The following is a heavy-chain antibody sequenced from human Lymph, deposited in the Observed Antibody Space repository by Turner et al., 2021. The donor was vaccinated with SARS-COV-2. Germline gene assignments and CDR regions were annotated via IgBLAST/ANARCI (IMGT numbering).Heavy chain of an antibody. Sequence: QVQLVEPGGGVVPPGCLLRNPCGASDFTFSNSGLHWVRQAPGKGLEWVAVIWFDGSNKYYADSVKGRFTISRDNSKNTLYLQMNSLRAEDTAVYYCARHNGGRLDYWGQGTLVTVSS. CDR3: ARHNGGRLDY. J-gene: IGHJ4*02. D-gene: IGHD3-16*01. V-gene: IGHV3-33*01. CDR2: IWFDGSNK. CDR1: DFTFSNSG.